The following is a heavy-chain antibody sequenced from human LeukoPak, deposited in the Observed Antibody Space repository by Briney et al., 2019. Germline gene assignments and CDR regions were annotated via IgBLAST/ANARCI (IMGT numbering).Heavy chain of an antibody. J-gene: IGHJ4*02. CDR2: INHSGST. CDR1: GGSISSSSYY. CDR3: ARRGVRGVIIKRGPYYFDY. D-gene: IGHD3-10*01. Sequence: SETLSLTCTVSGGSISSSSYYWGWIRQPPGKGLEWIGEINHSGSTSYNPSLKSRVTISVDTSKNQFSLKLSSVTAADTAVYYCARRGVRGVIIKRGPYYFDYWGQGTLVTVSS. V-gene: IGHV4-39*07.